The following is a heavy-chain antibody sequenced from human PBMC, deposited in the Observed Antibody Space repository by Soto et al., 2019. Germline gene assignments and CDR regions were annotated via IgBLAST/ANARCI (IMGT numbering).Heavy chain of an antibody. Sequence: PSETLSLTCTASGASISSYYWIWIRQPAGKGLEWIGRVFISGSTNYNPSLESRVTMSVDTSKNQFSLRLSSVTAADTAVYYCASALLGFGDYYFHYWGQGALVTVSS. CDR3: ASALLGFGDYYFHY. J-gene: IGHJ4*02. D-gene: IGHD4-17*01. CDR2: VFISGST. V-gene: IGHV4-4*07. CDR1: GASISSYY.